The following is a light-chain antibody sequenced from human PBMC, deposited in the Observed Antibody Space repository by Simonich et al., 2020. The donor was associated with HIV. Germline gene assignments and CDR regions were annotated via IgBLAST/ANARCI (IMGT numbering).Light chain of an antibody. CDR2: EVS. CDR3: SSYAGSNKV. CDR1: SSDVGSYNL. Sequence: QSALTQPASVSGSPGQSITISCTGTSSDVGSYNLVSWYQQHPGKAPKLMLYEVSKRPSGVPDRFSGSKSGNTASLAVSGLQAEDEADYYCSSYAGSNKVFGGGTKLTVL. J-gene: IGLJ2*01. V-gene: IGLV2-14*02.